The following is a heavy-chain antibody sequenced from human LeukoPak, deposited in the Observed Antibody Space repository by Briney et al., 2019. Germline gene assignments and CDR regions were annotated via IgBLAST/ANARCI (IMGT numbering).Heavy chain of an antibody. CDR1: GFTFSSYG. CDR2: ISYDGSNK. D-gene: IGHD3-22*01. Sequence: GRSLRLSCAASGFTFSSYGMHWVRQAPGKGLEWVAVISYDGSNKYYADSVKGRFTISRDNSKNTLYLQMNSLRAEDTAVYYCAKGDDYYDNNPDYWGQGTLVTVSS. J-gene: IGHJ4*02. CDR3: AKGDDYYDNNPDY. V-gene: IGHV3-30*18.